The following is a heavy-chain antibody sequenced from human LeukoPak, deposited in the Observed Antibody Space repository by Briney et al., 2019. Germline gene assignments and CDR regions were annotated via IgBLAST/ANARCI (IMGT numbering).Heavy chain of an antibody. CDR2: IIPIFGTA. D-gene: IGHD2-8*01. V-gene: IGHV1-69*01. Sequence: SVKVSCKASGGTFSSYAISWVRQAPGQGLEWMGGIIPIFGTANYAQNFQGRVTITADESTSTAYMELRFLRSEDTAVYYCARGYGILYPFDYWGQGTLVTVSS. J-gene: IGHJ4*02. CDR3: ARGYGILYPFDY. CDR1: GGTFSSYA.